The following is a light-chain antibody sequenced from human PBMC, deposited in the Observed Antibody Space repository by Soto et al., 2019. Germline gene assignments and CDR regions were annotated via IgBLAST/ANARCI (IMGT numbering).Light chain of an antibody. CDR2: AAS. Sequence: IQMTQSPSTLSASVGDRVTITCRASHNIERWMAWYQQKPGKAPKLLIYAASSLQSGVPSRFSGSGSGTDFTLTISSLQPEDFATYYCQQANSFPRTFGQGTKLEIK. J-gene: IGKJ2*02. CDR3: QQANSFPRT. CDR1: HNIERW. V-gene: IGKV1-12*01.